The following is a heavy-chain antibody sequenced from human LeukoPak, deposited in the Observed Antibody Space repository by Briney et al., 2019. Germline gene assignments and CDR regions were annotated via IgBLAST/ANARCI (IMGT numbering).Heavy chain of an antibody. D-gene: IGHD6-19*01. V-gene: IGHV3-74*01. J-gene: IGHJ4*02. CDR2: ITGDGTNI. CDR1: GFTFSNYL. Sequence: GGSLRLSCAASGFTFSNYLMHWVRQAPGKGLVWVSRITGDGTNIIYADSVKGRFTISRDNAKNTLYLQMNSLRAGDTAVYYCAADRGGWSHWGQGILVTVSS. CDR3: AADRGGWSH.